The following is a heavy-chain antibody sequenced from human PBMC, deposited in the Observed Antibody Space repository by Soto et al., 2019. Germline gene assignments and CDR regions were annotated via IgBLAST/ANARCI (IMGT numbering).Heavy chain of an antibody. CDR2: ISYDGSNK. CDR3: ARETYYDFWSGPYYGMDV. J-gene: IGHJ6*02. D-gene: IGHD3-3*01. V-gene: IGHV3-30-3*01. Sequence: QVQLVESGGGVVQPGRSLRRSCAASGFTFGSYAMHWVRQAPGKGLEWVAVISYDGSNKYYADSVKGRFTISRDNSKNTLYLQMNSLRAEDTAVYYCARETYYDFWSGPYYGMDVWGQGTTVTVSS. CDR1: GFTFGSYA.